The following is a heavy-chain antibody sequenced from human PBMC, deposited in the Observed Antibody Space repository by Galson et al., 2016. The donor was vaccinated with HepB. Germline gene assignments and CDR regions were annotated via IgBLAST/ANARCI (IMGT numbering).Heavy chain of an antibody. V-gene: IGHV3-33*01. Sequence: SLRLSCAASGFRFSGYGMHWGRQVPGKGLECVAIIGHDGSQFSYADSVEGRFTISRDNSKNTLYLQMNGLRVEDTAMYYCARDPPAAGTATWAWGQGTLVTVSS. D-gene: IGHD2-15*01. CDR3: ARDPPAAGTATWA. CDR2: IGHDGSQF. CDR1: GFRFSGYG. J-gene: IGHJ5*02.